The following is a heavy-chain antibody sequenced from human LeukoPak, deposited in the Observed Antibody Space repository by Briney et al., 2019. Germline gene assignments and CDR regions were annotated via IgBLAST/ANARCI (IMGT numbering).Heavy chain of an antibody. Sequence: SETLSLTCTVSGGSISSYYWSWIRQPPGKGLEWIGYIYYSGSTNYNPSLKSRVTISVDTSKNQFSLKLSSVTAADTAVYYCARSGIAARDYYYYMDVWGKGTTVTVSS. CDR3: ARSGIAARDYYYYMDV. V-gene: IGHV4-59*01. D-gene: IGHD6-6*01. CDR1: GGSISSYY. J-gene: IGHJ6*03. CDR2: IYYSGST.